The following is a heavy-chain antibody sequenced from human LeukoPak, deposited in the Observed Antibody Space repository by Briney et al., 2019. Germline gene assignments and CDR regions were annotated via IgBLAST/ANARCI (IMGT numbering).Heavy chain of an antibody. Sequence: TSETLSLTCTVSGASITSDIFYWNWIRQSPGKGLEWIGAIHNSRGTSYNPSLENRLNISVDPSENKFFLKMTSVTDADTATYYCGKVGGNTNSWGQGTLVTVSS. CDR1: GASITSDIFY. D-gene: IGHD4-23*01. V-gene: IGHV4-30-4*01. J-gene: IGHJ4*02. CDR3: GKVGGNTNS. CDR2: IHNSRGT.